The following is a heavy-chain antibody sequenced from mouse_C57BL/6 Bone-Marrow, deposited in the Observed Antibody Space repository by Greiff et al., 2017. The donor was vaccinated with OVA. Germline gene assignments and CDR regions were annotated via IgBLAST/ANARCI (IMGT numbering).Heavy chain of an antibody. D-gene: IGHD1-1*01. V-gene: IGHV1-69*01. CDR2: TDPSDSYT. CDR3: ARSGITTVVANFDV. J-gene: IGHJ1*03. Sequence: QVQLQQPGAELVMPGASVKLSCKASGYTFTSYWMHWVKQRPGQGLEWIGETDPSDSYTNYNQKFKGKSTLTVDKSSSTAYMQLSSLTSEDSAVYYCARSGITTVVANFDVWGTGTTVTVSS. CDR1: GYTFTSYW.